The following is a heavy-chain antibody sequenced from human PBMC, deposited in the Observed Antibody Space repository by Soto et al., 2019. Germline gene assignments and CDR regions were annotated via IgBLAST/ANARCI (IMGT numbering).Heavy chain of an antibody. V-gene: IGHV3-53*01. CDR2: IYYSGNT. J-gene: IGHJ4*02. CDR3: ATGWDTAKDGY. Sequence: VQLVESGGGLIQPGGSLRLSCAASGFTVSSNHMTWVRQAPGGGPEWVSTIYYSGNTFYADSVRGRFTISRDNSKNMLYPQMNSLRAEDTALYYCATGWDTAKDGYWGQGTLVTVSS. CDR1: GFTVSSNH. D-gene: IGHD5-18*01.